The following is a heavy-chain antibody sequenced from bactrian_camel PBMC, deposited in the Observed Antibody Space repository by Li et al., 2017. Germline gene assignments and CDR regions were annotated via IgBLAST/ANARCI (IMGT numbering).Heavy chain of an antibody. V-gene: IGHV3S1*01. D-gene: IGHD1*01. Sequence: HVQLVESGGGSVQPGGSLRLSCAASGFTFSSYSMYWVRQAPGKGLEWVSSRNIGDGSTYYADSVKGRFTISRDNAKNTVYLQMNSLKPEDTAIYYCAAEQRACVGRNPPPQYFRFWGQGTQVTVS. CDR2: RNIGDGST. J-gene: IGHJ4*01. CDR1: GFTFSSYS. CDR3: AAEQRACVGRNPPPQYFRF.